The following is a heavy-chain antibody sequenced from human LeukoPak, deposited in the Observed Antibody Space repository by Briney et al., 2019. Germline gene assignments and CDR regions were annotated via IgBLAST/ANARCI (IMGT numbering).Heavy chain of an antibody. CDR3: ARDYYDSSGYYYAHDY. V-gene: IGHV1-69*05. Sequence: SVKVSCKASGGTFSSYAISWVRQAPGQGLEWMGRIILIFGTANYAQKFQGRVTITTDESTSTAYMELSSLRSEDTAVYYCARDYYDSSGYYYAHDYWGQGTLVTVSS. CDR2: IILIFGTA. CDR1: GGTFSSYA. D-gene: IGHD3-22*01. J-gene: IGHJ4*02.